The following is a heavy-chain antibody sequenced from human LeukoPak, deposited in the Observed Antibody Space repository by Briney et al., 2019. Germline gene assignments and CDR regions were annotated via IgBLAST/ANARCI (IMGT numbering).Heavy chain of an antibody. CDR3: ARDSRYSGTSGYYYSHYYMDV. Sequence: SETLSLTCTVSGGSISSYYWSWIRQPPGKGLEWIGYIYYSGSTNYNPSLKSRVTISVDTSKNQFSLKLSSVTAADTAVYYCARDSRYSGTSGYYYSHYYMDVWGKGTTVTVSS. CDR1: GGSISSYY. CDR2: IYYSGST. J-gene: IGHJ6*03. D-gene: IGHD3-22*01. V-gene: IGHV4-59*01.